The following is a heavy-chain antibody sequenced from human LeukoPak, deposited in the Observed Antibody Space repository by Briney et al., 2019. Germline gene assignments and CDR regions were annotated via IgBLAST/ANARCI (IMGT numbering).Heavy chain of an antibody. D-gene: IGHD3-3*01. CDR3: ARASFRITIFGEEAKPFNYYMDV. CDR2: INPNSGGT. CDR1: GYTFTGYY. Sequence: ASVKVSCKASGYTFTGYYMHWVRQAPGQGLEWMGWINPNSGGTNYAQKFQGGVTMTRDTSISTAYMELSRLRSDDTAVYYCARASFRITIFGEEAKPFNYYMDVWGKGTTVTVSS. V-gene: IGHV1-2*02. J-gene: IGHJ6*03.